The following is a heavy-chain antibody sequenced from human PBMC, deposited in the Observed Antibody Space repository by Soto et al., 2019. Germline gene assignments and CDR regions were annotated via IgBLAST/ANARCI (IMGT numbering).Heavy chain of an antibody. CDR3: ASGGTPIDY. D-gene: IGHD3-16*01. J-gene: IGHJ4*02. V-gene: IGHV1-18*01. CDR1: GYTFTNFG. Sequence: QVQLVQSGAEVKKPGASVKVSSKASGYTFTNFGISWVRQAPGQGLEWMGWISDYNGNTNYAQNFQGRVTMTTDTSTSKAYMELRSLRSDDTAVYSCASGGTPIDYWGQGTLVTVSS. CDR2: ISDYNGNT.